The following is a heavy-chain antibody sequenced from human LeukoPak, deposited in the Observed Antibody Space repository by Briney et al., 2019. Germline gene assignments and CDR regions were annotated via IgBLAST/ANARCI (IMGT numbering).Heavy chain of an antibody. V-gene: IGHV1-69*13. D-gene: IGHD2-15*01. CDR2: IIPIFGAV. CDR3: ARGTVIYCSSRSCYSNNWFDP. Sequence: ASVKVSCKASGGTFSSYAISWVRQGPGQGLGWMGGIIPIFGAVHDAKKVQARVTTPADESTTTDPMELSRLRSEDTGVYYCARGTVIYCSSRSCYSNNWFDPWGQATLVTVSS. CDR1: GGTFSSYA. J-gene: IGHJ5*02.